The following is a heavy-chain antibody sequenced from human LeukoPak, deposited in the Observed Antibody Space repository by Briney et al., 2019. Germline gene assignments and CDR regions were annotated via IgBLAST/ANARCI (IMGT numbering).Heavy chain of an antibody. CDR2: IYYSGST. V-gene: IGHV4-59*01. CDR1: GGSTSSYY. J-gene: IGHJ4*02. Sequence: SETLSLTCTVSGGSTSSYYWSWIRQPPGKGLEWIGYIYYSGSTNYNPSLKSRVTISVDTSKNQFSLKLSSVTAADTAVYYCARGAIKGPLGYWGQGTLVTVSS. CDR3: ARGAIKGPLGY.